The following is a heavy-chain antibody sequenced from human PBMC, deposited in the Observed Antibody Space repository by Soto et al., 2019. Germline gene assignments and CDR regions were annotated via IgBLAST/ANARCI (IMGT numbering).Heavy chain of an antibody. D-gene: IGHD5-12*01. CDR3: TVSSGIVATNDY. J-gene: IGHJ4*02. Sequence: SETLSLTCTVSGGSISSSSYYWGWIRQPPGKGLEWIGSIYYSGSTYYNPSLKSRVTISVDTSKNQFSLKLSSVTAADTAVYNCTVSSGIVATNDYWGQGTLVTVSS. V-gene: IGHV4-39*01. CDR1: GGSISSSSYY. CDR2: IYYSGST.